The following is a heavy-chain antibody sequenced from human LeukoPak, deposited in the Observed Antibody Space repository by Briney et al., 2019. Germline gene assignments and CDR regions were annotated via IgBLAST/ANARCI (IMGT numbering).Heavy chain of an antibody. CDR1: GGSISSYY. V-gene: IGHV4-4*07. Sequence: PSETLSLTCTVSGGSISSYYWSWIRQPAGKGLEWIGRIYTSGSTNYNPSLKSRVTMSVDTSKNQFSLKLSSVTAADTAVYYCARVIGYYDSSGYINWFDPWGQGTLVTVSS. J-gene: IGHJ5*02. D-gene: IGHD3-22*01. CDR3: ARVIGYYDSSGYINWFDP. CDR2: IYTSGST.